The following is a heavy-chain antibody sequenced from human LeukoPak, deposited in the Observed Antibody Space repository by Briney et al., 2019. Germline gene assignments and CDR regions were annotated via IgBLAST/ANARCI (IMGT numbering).Heavy chain of an antibody. D-gene: IGHD6-13*01. CDR2: IYYSGST. J-gene: IGHJ6*02. Sequence: SETLSLTCTVSGGSISSYYWSWIRQPPGKGLEWIGYIYYSGSTNYNPSLKSRVTISVDTSKNQFFLKLSSVTAADTAVYYCARVLGSSWQDYYYYGMDVWGQGTTVTVSS. CDR3: ARVLGSSWQDYYYYGMDV. V-gene: IGHV4-59*01. CDR1: GGSISSYY.